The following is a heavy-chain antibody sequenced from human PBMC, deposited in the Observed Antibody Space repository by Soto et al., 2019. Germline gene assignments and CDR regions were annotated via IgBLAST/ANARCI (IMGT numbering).Heavy chain of an antibody. V-gene: IGHV5-51*01. CDR3: AITFWIAAADPYYYYGMDV. Sequence: PGESLKISCKGSGYSFTSYWIGWVRQMPGKGLEWMGIIYPGDSDTRYSPSFQGQVTISADKSISTAYLQWSSLKASDTAMYYFAITFWIAAADPYYYYGMDVWGQGTTVTVSS. CDR1: GYSFTSYW. J-gene: IGHJ6*02. CDR2: IYPGDSDT. D-gene: IGHD6-13*01.